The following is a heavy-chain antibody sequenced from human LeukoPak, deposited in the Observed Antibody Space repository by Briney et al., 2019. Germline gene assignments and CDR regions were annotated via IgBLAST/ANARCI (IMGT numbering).Heavy chain of an antibody. V-gene: IGHV4-59*08. CDR3: ARPSLDYGGIDAFDF. CDR2: IYYSGST. J-gene: IGHJ3*01. CDR1: GGSISSYY. D-gene: IGHD4-23*01. Sequence: SETLSLTCTVSGGSISSYYWSWIRQPPGKGLEWIGFIYYSGSTNYNPSLKSRVTISVDTSKNQFSLKLSSVTAADTAVYYCARPSLDYGGIDAFDFWGQGTLVAVSS.